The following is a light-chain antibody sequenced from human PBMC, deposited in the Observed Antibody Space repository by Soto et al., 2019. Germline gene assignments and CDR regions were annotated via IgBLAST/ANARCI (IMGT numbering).Light chain of an antibody. CDR2: DAS. J-gene: IGKJ5*01. Sequence: EIVLKQSPGTLSLSPGERATLSFRASQSVSSSYLAWYQQKPGQAPSLLIYDASNRATGIPARFSGSGSGTDFTLTISSLEPEDFAVYYCQHRSNWPITFGQVTRLEIK. V-gene: IGKV3-11*01. CDR3: QHRSNWPIT. CDR1: QSVSSSY.